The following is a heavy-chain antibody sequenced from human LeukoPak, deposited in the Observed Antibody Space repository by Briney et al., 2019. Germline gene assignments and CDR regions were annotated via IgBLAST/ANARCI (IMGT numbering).Heavy chain of an antibody. V-gene: IGHV1-69*13. Sequence: ASVKVSCKASGGTFSSYAISWVRQAPGQGLEWVGGIIPIFGTANYAQKFQGRVTITADESTSTAYMELSSLRSEDTAVYYCASDPGDGYNFLTRRYYYYGMDVWGQGTTVTVSS. D-gene: IGHD5-24*01. CDR3: ASDPGDGYNFLTRRYYYYGMDV. CDR2: IIPIFGTA. CDR1: GGTFSSYA. J-gene: IGHJ6*02.